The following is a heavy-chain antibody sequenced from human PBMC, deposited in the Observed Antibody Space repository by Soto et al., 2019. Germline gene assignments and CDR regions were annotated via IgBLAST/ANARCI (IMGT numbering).Heavy chain of an antibody. Sequence: EASVKVSCKASGYTFTSYYMHWVRQAPGQGLEWMGIINPSGGSTKYAQKFQGRVTMTIDTSTTTTYMELRSLTSDDTAVYYCAKNGQPPYYYYGMDVWGQGTTVTVSS. CDR3: AKNGQPPYYYYGMDV. D-gene: IGHD2-8*01. J-gene: IGHJ6*02. V-gene: IGHV1-46*01. CDR2: INPSGGST. CDR1: GYTFTSYY.